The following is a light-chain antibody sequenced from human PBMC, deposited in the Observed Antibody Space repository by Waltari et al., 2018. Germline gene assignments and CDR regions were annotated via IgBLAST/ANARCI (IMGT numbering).Light chain of an antibody. CDR2: EVS. CDR1: SSDGGGYNY. J-gene: IGLJ2*01. CDR3: SSYAGSNAHVV. Sequence: QSALTQPPSASGSPGQSVTIPCPGTSSDGGGYNYVSWYQQHPGKAPKLMIYEVSKRPSGVPDRFSGSKSGNTASLTVSGLQADDEADYYCSSYAGSNAHVVFGGGTKLTVL. V-gene: IGLV2-8*01.